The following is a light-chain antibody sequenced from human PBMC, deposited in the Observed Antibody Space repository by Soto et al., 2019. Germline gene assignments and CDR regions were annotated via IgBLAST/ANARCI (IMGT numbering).Light chain of an antibody. CDR2: GAS. CDR3: QQCDNWPRT. J-gene: IGKJ1*01. CDR1: QSVHNN. V-gene: IGKV3-15*01. Sequence: EMVMTQSPATLSVSPGERATLSCRASQSVHNNLAWYQQKPGQAPRLLIHGASTRATGVPARFSGSGSGTEFTLTISSLQSEDFAVYYCQQCDNWPRTFGQGTKVEIK.